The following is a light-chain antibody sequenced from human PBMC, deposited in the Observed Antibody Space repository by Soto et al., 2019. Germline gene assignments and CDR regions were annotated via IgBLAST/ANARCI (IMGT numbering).Light chain of an antibody. CDR2: GIS. Sequence: EIVMTQSPATLSVSPGERATLSCRASQSVNSNYLAWYQQKPGQAPSLLIYGISKRATDIPDRFSGSGSGTEFTLTISSLQPEDFATYYCQQHGQWPITFGRGTRLEIK. CDR1: QSVNSN. V-gene: IGKV3D-15*01. CDR3: QQHGQWPIT. J-gene: IGKJ5*01.